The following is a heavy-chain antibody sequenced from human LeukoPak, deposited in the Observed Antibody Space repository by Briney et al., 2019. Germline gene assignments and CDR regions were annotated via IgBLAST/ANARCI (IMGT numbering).Heavy chain of an antibody. CDR1: GFIFSNYE. V-gene: IGHV3-48*03. Sequence: PGGSLRLSCAASGFIFSNYEMNCVRQAPGKGLEWVSYISRCGSTIYYADSVKGRFTISRDNAKNSLYLQMNSLRAEDTAIYYCAVPGGMDYWGQGTLVTVSS. CDR2: ISRCGSTI. D-gene: IGHD2-15*01. J-gene: IGHJ4*02. CDR3: AVPGGMDY.